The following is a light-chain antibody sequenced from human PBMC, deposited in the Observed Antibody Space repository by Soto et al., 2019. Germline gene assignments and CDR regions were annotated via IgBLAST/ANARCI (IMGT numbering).Light chain of an antibody. CDR2: GAS. CDR1: QSVSSD. V-gene: IGKV3-15*01. J-gene: IGKJ5*01. Sequence: SCRASQSVSSDLAWYQQKPGQAPRLLIYGASTRATGIPARFSGSGSGTEFTLTISSLQSEDFAVYYCQTPGFGHGTRLEIK. CDR3: QTPG.